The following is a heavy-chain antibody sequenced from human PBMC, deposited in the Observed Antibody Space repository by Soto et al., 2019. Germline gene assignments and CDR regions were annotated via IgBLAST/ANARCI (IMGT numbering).Heavy chain of an antibody. V-gene: IGHV3-23*01. Sequence: PGGSLRLSCAASGFTFSSYAMSWVRQAPGKGLEWVSAISGSGGSTYYADSVKGRFTISRDNSKNTLYLQMNSLRAEDTAVYYCAKDRPYGDYISYYFDYWGQGTLVTVSS. CDR1: GFTFSSYA. CDR3: AKDRPYGDYISYYFDY. D-gene: IGHD4-17*01. CDR2: ISGSGGST. J-gene: IGHJ4*02.